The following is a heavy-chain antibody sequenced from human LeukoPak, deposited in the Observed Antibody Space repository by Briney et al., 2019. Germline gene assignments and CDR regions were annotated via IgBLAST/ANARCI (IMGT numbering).Heavy chain of an antibody. Sequence: ASVKVSCKASGYTFTGYYMHWVRQAPGQGLEWMGWINPNSGGTNYAQKFQGRVTMTRDTSISTAYMELSRLRPDDTAVYYCARARPGYCSSTSCYSFDYWGQGTLVTVSS. CDR2: INPNSGGT. CDR3: ARARPGYCSSTSCYSFDY. J-gene: IGHJ4*02. CDR1: GYTFTGYY. D-gene: IGHD2-2*03. V-gene: IGHV1-2*02.